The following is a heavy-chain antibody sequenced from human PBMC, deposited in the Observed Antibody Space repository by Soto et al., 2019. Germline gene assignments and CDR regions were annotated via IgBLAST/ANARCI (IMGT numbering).Heavy chain of an antibody. J-gene: IGHJ4*02. V-gene: IGHV1-2*02. D-gene: IGHD6-19*01. Sequence: QVQLVQSGAEVKKPGASVKVSCEASGYTFIDYYMHWVRQAPGQGFEWMGRISPKSGGTNYAQKFQGSVTMTWDTSLNTAYMQLSSLMSEDTAVYYCARPPGYISDWYYFDLWGQGTLVTVSS. CDR3: ARPPGYISDWYYFDL. CDR1: GYTFIDYY. CDR2: ISPKSGGT.